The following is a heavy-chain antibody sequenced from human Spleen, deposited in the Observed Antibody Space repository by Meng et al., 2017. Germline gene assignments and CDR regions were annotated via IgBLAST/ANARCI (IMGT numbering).Heavy chain of an antibody. V-gene: IGHV3-74*01. Sequence: EVQLVESGGGSVQPGGSLRLACAASGLTLRYNWLHWVRQAPGKGLMWVARMNPEETTISHAGSVMGRFTISRDIAKNTLYLEMNSLRVDDSALYFCVRDFGGESDFWGQGTLVTVSS. J-gene: IGHJ4*02. CDR1: GLTLRYNW. CDR2: MNPEETTI. CDR3: VRDFGGESDF. D-gene: IGHD3-10*01.